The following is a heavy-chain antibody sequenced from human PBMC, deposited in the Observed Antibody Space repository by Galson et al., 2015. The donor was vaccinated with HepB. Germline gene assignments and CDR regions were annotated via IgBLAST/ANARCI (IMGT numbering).Heavy chain of an antibody. J-gene: IGHJ6*02. Sequence: SVKVSCKASGYTFTSYYMHWVRQAPGQGLEWMGIINPSGGSTSYAQKFQGRVTMTRDTSTSTVYMELSSLRSEDTAVYYCARLRHKMGLGYYYGMDVWGQGTTVTVSS. CDR1: GYTFTSYY. CDR2: INPSGGST. V-gene: IGHV1-46*01. D-gene: IGHD3/OR15-3a*01. CDR3: ARLRHKMGLGYYYGMDV.